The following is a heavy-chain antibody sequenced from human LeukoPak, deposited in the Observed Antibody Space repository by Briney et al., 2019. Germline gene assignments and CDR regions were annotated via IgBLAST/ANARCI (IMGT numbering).Heavy chain of an antibody. CDR3: ARHAVGGVATTYYFDY. V-gene: IGHV4-61*02. D-gene: IGHD3-3*01. J-gene: IGHJ4*02. Sequence: SETLSLTCTVSGGSISSGSYYWSWIRQPAGKGLEWIGRIYTSGSTNYNPSLKSRVTISVDTSKNQFSLKLSSVTAADTAVYYCARHAVGGVATTYYFDYWGQGTLVTVSS. CDR1: GGSISSGSYY. CDR2: IYTSGST.